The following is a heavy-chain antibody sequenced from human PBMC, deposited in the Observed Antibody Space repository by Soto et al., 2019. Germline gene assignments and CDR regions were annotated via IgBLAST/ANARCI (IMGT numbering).Heavy chain of an antibody. V-gene: IGHV1-69*13. Sequence: GASVKVSCKASGGTFSSYAISWVRQAPGQGLEWMGGIIPIFGTANYAQKFQGRVTITADESTSTAYMELSSLRSEDTAVYYCARSDDSSGYRPYYYYGLDVWGQGTTVTVSS. D-gene: IGHD3-22*01. J-gene: IGHJ6*02. CDR1: GGTFSSYA. CDR3: ARSDDSSGYRPYYYYGLDV. CDR2: IIPIFGTA.